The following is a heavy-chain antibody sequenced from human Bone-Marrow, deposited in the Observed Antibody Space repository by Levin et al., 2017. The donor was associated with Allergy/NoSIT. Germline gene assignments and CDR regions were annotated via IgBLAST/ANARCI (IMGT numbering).Heavy chain of an antibody. J-gene: IGHJ4*02. Sequence: GESLKISCKASGYTFTSHYIHWVRQAPGQGLEWMGIINPSGGSTNSAQKFQGRVTMTRDTSTSTVYMELSSLRSEDTAVYYCARVAYSSADGGYLSAPSFDYWGQGTLVTVSS. D-gene: IGHD3-10*01. V-gene: IGHV1-46*01. CDR1: GYTFTSHY. CDR2: INPSGGST. CDR3: ARVAYSSADGGYLSAPSFDY.